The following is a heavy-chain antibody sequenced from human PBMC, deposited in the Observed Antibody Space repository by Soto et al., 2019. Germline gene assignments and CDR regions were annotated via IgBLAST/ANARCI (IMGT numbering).Heavy chain of an antibody. CDR1: GGSISSYY. V-gene: IGHV4-59*01. J-gene: IGHJ6*03. CDR3: AREVGGYSGYEYYYYMDV. Sequence: SETLSLTCTVSGGSISSYYWSWIRQPPGKGLEWIGYIYYSGSTNYNPSLKSRVTISVDTSKNQFSLKLSSVTAADTAVYYCAREVGGYSGYEYYYYMDVWGKGTTVTVSS. CDR2: IYYSGST. D-gene: IGHD5-12*01.